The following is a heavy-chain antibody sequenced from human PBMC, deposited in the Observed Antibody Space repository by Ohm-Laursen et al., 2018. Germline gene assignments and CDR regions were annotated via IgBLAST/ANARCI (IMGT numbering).Heavy chain of an antibody. CDR1: GFTFSSYG. J-gene: IGHJ6*02. D-gene: IGHD3-3*01. Sequence: SLRLSCSASGFTFSSYGIHWVRQTPGKGLEWVAVICYDGSKKSYADSVKGRFTISRDNSKNTLYLHMNSLRAEDTAVYYCARGMHLSDSPIFVLTYYYYGMDVWGQGTTVTVSS. V-gene: IGHV3-33*01. CDR2: ICYDGSKK. CDR3: ARGMHLSDSPIFVLTYYYYGMDV.